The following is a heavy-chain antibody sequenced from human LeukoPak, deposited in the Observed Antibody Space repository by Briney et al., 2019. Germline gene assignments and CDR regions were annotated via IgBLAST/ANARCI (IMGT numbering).Heavy chain of an antibody. CDR3: ARDQGIFDY. Sequence: GGSLRLSCAASGSTFSRHSMNWVRQAPGKGLEWVAYISSGSSYIYYADSVKGRFTISRDNAENSLYLQMNSLRDEDSAVYYCARDQGIFDYWGQGTLVTVSS. V-gene: IGHV3-21*01. CDR2: ISSGSSYI. J-gene: IGHJ4*02. CDR1: GSTFSRHS.